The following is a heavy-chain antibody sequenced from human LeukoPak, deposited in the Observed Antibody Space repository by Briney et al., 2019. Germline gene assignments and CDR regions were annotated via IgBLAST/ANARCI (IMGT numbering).Heavy chain of an antibody. CDR3: ARQWSGDYYDSSGYYYFDY. Sequence: GESLKISCKGSGYSFTSYWIGWVRQMPGKGLEWMGIIYPGDSDTRYSPSFQGQVTISADESISTAYLQWSSLKASDTAMYYCARQWSGDYYDSSGYYYFDYWGQGTLVTVSS. V-gene: IGHV5-51*01. J-gene: IGHJ4*02. CDR2: IYPGDSDT. CDR1: GYSFTSYW. D-gene: IGHD3-22*01.